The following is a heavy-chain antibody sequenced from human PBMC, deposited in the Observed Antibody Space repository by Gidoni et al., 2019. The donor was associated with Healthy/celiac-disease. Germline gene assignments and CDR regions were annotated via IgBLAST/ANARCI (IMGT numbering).Heavy chain of an antibody. Sequence: QVQLVESGGGVVQPGRSLRLSCAASGFTFSSYAMHWVRQAPGKGLEWVAVISYDGSNKYYADSVKGRFTISRDNSKNTLYLQMNSLRAEDTAVYYCARGDGYCDYWGQGTLVTVSS. CDR3: ARGDGYCDY. J-gene: IGHJ4*02. CDR1: GFTFSSYA. V-gene: IGHV3-30-3*01. CDR2: ISYDGSNK.